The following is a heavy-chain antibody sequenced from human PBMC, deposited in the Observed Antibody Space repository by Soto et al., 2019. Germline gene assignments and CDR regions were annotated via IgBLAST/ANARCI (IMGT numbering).Heavy chain of an antibody. CDR3: ATSFLDYSSFDY. CDR2: INSDGSST. J-gene: IGHJ4*02. CDR1: GFTFSSYW. Sequence: GGSLRLSCAASGFTFSSYWMHWVRQAPGKGLVWVSRINSDGSSTSYADSVKGRFTISRDNAKNTLYLQMNSLRAEDTAVYYCATSFLDYSSFDYWGQGTLVTVSS. D-gene: IGHD4-4*01. V-gene: IGHV3-74*01.